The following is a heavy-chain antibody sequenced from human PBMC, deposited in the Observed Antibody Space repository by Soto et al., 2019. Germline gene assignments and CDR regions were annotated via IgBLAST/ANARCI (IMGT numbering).Heavy chain of an antibody. D-gene: IGHD3-10*01. CDR2: ISYDGSNK. CDR1: GFTFSSYA. CDR3: SVYYGSGSYSYYYYGMDV. J-gene: IGHJ6*02. Sequence: QVQLVESGGGVVQPGRSLRLSCAASGFTFSSYAMHWVRQAPGKGLEWVAVISYDGSNKYYADSVKGRFTISRDNSKNTLYLQMNSLRAEDTAVYYCSVYYGSGSYSYYYYGMDVWGQGTTVTASS. V-gene: IGHV3-30-3*01.